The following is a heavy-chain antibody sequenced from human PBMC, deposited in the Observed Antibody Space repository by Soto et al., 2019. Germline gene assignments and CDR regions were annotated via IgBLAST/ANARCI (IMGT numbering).Heavy chain of an antibody. CDR2: ISGSGGST. CDR1: GFTFSSYA. J-gene: IGHJ6*03. CDR3: ASGVAASHFYYYYMDV. Sequence: HPGGSLRLSCAASGFTFSSYAMSWVRQAPGKGLGGVSAISGSGGSTYYADSVKGRFTISRYNTKNTLYLQMNSLRAEDTAVYYCASGVAASHFYYYYMDVWGKGTTVTVSS. V-gene: IGHV3-23*01. D-gene: IGHD2-15*01.